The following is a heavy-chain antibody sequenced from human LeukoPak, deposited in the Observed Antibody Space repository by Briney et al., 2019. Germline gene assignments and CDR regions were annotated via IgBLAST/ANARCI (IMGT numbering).Heavy chain of an antibody. Sequence: GASVKVSCKASGYTFTSYGISWVRQAPGQGLEWMGWINTNTGNPTYAQGFTGRFVFSLDTSVSTAYLQISSLKAEDTAVYYCARTHSSWLPSYWYFDLWGRGTLVTVSS. CDR3: ARTHSSWLPSYWYFDL. D-gene: IGHD6-13*01. V-gene: IGHV7-4-1*02. CDR1: GYTFTSYG. J-gene: IGHJ2*01. CDR2: INTNTGNP.